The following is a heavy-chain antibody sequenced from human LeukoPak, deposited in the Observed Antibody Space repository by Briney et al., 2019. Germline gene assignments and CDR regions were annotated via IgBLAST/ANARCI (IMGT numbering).Heavy chain of an antibody. Sequence: ASVKVSCKASGGTFSSYAISWVRQAPGQGLEWVGGIIPIFGTANYAQKFQGRVTITTDESTSTAYMELSSLRSEDTAVYYCAKDRYDVDDAFDIWGQGTMVTVSS. CDR3: AKDRYDVDDAFDI. J-gene: IGHJ3*02. V-gene: IGHV1-69*05. D-gene: IGHD1-1*01. CDR2: IIPIFGTA. CDR1: GGTFSSYA.